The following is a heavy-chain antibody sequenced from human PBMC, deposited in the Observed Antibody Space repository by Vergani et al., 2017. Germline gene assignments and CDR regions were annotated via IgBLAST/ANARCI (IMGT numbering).Heavy chain of an antibody. J-gene: IGHJ5*02. CDR1: GGSMSGYY. V-gene: IGHV4-59*01. CDR3: GRVADFYGLGSRLLDL. Sequence: QVRLQESGPGLVKPSETLSLTCSVSGGSMSGYYWSWIRQPPGKELEWIGYMYHSGSTNYNPSLETRVTISGDTSKNQFSLKLHSVTAADTAVDYCGRVADFYGLGSRLLDLWGQGILVTVSS. D-gene: IGHD3-10*01. CDR2: MYHSGST.